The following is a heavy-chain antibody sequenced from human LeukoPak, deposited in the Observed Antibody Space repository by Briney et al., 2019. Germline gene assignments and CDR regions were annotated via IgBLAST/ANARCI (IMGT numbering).Heavy chain of an antibody. CDR2: ISANNGNT. V-gene: IGHV1-18*04. D-gene: IGHD3-22*01. Sequence: VASVKVSCKASGYTFTDYYMHWVRQAPGQGLEWMGWISANNGNTNYAQKFQGRVTMTTDTSTTTAYMELRSLRSDDTAVYYCARGRGDYYGSSGNWFDPWGQGALVTVSS. J-gene: IGHJ5*02. CDR1: GYTFTDYY. CDR3: ARGRGDYYGSSGNWFDP.